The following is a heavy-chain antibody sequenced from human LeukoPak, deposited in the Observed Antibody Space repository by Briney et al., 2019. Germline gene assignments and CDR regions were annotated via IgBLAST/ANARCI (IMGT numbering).Heavy chain of an antibody. CDR1: GYSISSGYY. V-gene: IGHV4-38-2*01. J-gene: IGHJ4*02. D-gene: IGHD1-26*01. Sequence: KPSETLSLTCAVSGYSISSGYYWGWIRQPPGKGLEWIGSIYHSGSTYYNPSLKSRVTISVDTSKNQFSLKLSSVTAADTAVYYCASRGGSYSDDFAYWGQGTLVTVSS. CDR2: IYHSGST. CDR3: ASRGGSYSDDFAY.